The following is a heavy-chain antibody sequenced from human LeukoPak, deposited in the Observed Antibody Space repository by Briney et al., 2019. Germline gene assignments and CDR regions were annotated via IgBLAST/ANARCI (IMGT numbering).Heavy chain of an antibody. V-gene: IGHV4-59*08. D-gene: IGHD1-26*01. CDR2: IYYSGST. CDR1: GGSISTYY. CDR3: ARPNNLGATTPYDS. Sequence: PSETLSLTRTVSGGSISTYYWNWIRQPPGKGLEWLGSIYYSGSTNYNPSLKSRVTISVDTSKNQFSLKLSSVTAADTAVYYCARPNNLGATTPYDSWGQGTLVTVSS. J-gene: IGHJ4*02.